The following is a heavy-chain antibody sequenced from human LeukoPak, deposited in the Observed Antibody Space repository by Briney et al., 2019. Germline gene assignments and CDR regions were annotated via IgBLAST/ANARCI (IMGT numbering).Heavy chain of an antibody. D-gene: IGHD6-13*01. CDR3: ARSSSWSFDY. Sequence: GGSLRLSCAASGFTFSSYAMHWVCQAPGKGLEWVAVISYDGSNKYYADSVKGRFTISRDNSKNTLYLQMNSLRAEDTAVYYCARSSSWSFDYWGQGTLVTVSS. CDR1: GFTFSSYA. J-gene: IGHJ4*02. CDR2: ISYDGSNK. V-gene: IGHV3-30-3*01.